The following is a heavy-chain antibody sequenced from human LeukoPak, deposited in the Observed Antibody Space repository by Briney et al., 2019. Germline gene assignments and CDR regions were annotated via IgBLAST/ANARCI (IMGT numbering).Heavy chain of an antibody. CDR2: IYHSGST. D-gene: IGHD3-22*01. V-gene: IGHV4-39*07. CDR1: GGSISSSSYY. CDR3: ARIHYYDTSGYYIDV. Sequence: SETLSLTCTVSGGSISSSSYYWGWIRQPPGKGLEWIGSIYHSGSTYYNPSLKSRVTISVDTSKNQFSLKLSSETAADTAVYYCARIHYYDTSGYYIDVWGQGTMVTVSS. J-gene: IGHJ3*01.